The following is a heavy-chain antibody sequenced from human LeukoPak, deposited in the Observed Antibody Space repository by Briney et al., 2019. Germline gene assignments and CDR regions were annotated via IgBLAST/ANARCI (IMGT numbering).Heavy chain of an antibody. V-gene: IGHV3-53*01. CDR2: IYGGGGT. CDR3: ASWPGGWYGEDS. D-gene: IGHD6-19*01. J-gene: IGHJ4*02. CDR1: GFTVSSNY. Sequence: PGGSLRLSCAASGFTVSSNYMSWVRQAPGKGLEWVSVIYGGGGTYYADSVKGRFTISRDTFKNTVNLQMNSLRAEDTAVYYCASWPGGWYGEDSWGQGTLVTVSS.